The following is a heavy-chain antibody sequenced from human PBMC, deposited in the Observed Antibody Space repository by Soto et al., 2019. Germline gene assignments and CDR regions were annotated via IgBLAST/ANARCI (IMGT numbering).Heavy chain of an antibody. D-gene: IGHD6-19*01. CDR1: GGTFRSYA. V-gene: IGHV1-69*13. J-gene: IGHJ5*02. CDR3: ARVKASGWLNWVDP. Sequence: EASVKVSCKASGGTFRSYAISWVRQAPGQGLEWMGGIIPIFGTAHYAQKFQGRVTITADESTSTADMELSSLRSEDTAVYYCARVKASGWLNWVDPWGQGTLVTVS. CDR2: IIPIFGTA.